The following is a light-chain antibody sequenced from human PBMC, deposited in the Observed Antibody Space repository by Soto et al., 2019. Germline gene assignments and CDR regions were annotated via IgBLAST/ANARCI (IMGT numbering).Light chain of an antibody. V-gene: IGKV3-20*01. CDR3: QQYGGSPIT. J-gene: IGKJ5*01. CDR2: AAS. CDR1: QSVSSNF. Sequence: EIGLTQSPGTLSLSPGERATLSCRASQSVSSNFLAWFQQQPGQAPRLLVYAASRRGTGIPDRFSGSGSGTDFTRTSSSLEPDDLAVYFCQQYGGSPITFGQGPRLEIK.